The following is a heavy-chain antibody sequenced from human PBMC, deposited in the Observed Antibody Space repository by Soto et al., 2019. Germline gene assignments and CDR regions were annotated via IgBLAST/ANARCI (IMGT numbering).Heavy chain of an antibody. CDR3: ARGRLKQQLVKYYYYYYGMDV. Sequence: SETLSLTCAVYGGSFSGYYWSWIRQPPGKGLEWIGEINHSGSTNYNPSLKSRVTISVDTSRNQFSLTLSSVTAADTAVYYCARGRLKQQLVKYYYYYYGMDVWGQGTTVTVSS. CDR1: GGSFSGYY. V-gene: IGHV4-34*01. D-gene: IGHD6-13*01. CDR2: INHSGST. J-gene: IGHJ6*02.